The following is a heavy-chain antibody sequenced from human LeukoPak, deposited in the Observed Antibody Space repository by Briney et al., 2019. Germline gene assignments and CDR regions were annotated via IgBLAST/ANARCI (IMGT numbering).Heavy chain of an antibody. CDR3: TIDEGIVVVPAAAYFDY. D-gene: IGHD2-2*01. CDR1: GFTFGDYA. CDR2: IRSKAYGGTT. Sequence: GGSLRLSCTASGFTFGDYAMSWVRQAPGEGLEWVGFIRSKAYGGTTEYAASVKGRFTISRDDSKSIAYLQMNSLKTEDTAVYYCTIDEGIVVVPAAAYFDYWGQGTLVTVSS. J-gene: IGHJ4*02. V-gene: IGHV3-49*04.